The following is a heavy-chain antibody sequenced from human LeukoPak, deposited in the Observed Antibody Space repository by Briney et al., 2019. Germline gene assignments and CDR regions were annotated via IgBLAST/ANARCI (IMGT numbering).Heavy chain of an antibody. V-gene: IGHV3-30-3*01. CDR3: ARARAGLDY. CDR1: GFTFSSYA. D-gene: IGHD6-13*01. CDR2: IPYGETNK. Sequence: PGGSLRLSCAASGFTFSSYAMHWVRQAPGKGLEWVAGIPYGETNKYYTDSVKGRFTISRDTSKNTLYLQMNSLRVEDTAVYYCARARAGLDYWGQGTLVIVSS. J-gene: IGHJ4*02.